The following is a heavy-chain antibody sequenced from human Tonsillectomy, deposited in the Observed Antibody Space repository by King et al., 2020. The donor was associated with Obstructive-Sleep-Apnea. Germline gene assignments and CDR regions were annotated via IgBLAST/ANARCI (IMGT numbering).Heavy chain of an antibody. V-gene: IGHV4-30-4*01. D-gene: IGHD3-22*01. J-gene: IGHJ4*02. CDR2: TYYTGSA. Sequence: QLQESGPGLVKPSQTLSLTCTFSGGSISSGDYYWRWIRQPPGKGLEWMGYTYYTGSAYYNPSLKSRVIISVDTSKNQFSLKLSSVTAADTAVYYCARDPRSDRSGSYYFDYWGLGTLVSVSS. CDR3: ARDPRSDRSGSYYFDY. CDR1: GGSISSGDYY.